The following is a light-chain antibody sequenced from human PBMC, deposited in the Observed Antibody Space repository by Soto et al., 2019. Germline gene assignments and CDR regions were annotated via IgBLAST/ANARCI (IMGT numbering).Light chain of an antibody. CDR3: QQYGSSPYT. J-gene: IGKJ2*01. Sequence: EIVLTQSPGTLSLSPGERATLSCRASQSVSSSYLAWYQQKPGQAPRLLIYGASSRATGIPDRFSGSGSGTDFTLTISRLESEDLAVYYCQQYGSSPYTVGQGTKLENK. CDR1: QSVSSSY. V-gene: IGKV3-20*01. CDR2: GAS.